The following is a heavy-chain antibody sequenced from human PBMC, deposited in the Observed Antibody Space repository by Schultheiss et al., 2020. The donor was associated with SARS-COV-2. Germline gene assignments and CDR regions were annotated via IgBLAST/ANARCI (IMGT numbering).Heavy chain of an antibody. Sequence: GGSLRLSCAASGFTFSTFAMHWVRQAPGKGLDWVAAIWYDGSNKYYADSVKGRFTISRDNSKNTLFLQMNSLRAEDTAVYYCARENDCSGGSCYRGYFDSWGQGTLVTVSS. CDR1: GFTFSTFA. V-gene: IGHV3-33*08. D-gene: IGHD2-15*01. CDR2: IWYDGSNK. J-gene: IGHJ4*02. CDR3: ARENDCSGGSCYRGYFDS.